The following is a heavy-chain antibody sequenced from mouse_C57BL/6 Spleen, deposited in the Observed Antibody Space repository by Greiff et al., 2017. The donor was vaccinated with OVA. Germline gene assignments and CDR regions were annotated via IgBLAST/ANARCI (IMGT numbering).Heavy chain of an antibody. Sequence: VQLQQSGAELARPGASVKLSCKASGYTFTSYGISWVKQRTGQGLEWIGEIYPRSGNTYYNEKFKGKATLTADKSSSTAYMELRSLTSEDSAVYFCARRVGSYWYFDVWGTGTTVTVSS. V-gene: IGHV1-81*01. D-gene: IGHD1-1*02. CDR3: ARRVGSYWYFDV. CDR2: IYPRSGNT. CDR1: GYTFTSYG. J-gene: IGHJ1*03.